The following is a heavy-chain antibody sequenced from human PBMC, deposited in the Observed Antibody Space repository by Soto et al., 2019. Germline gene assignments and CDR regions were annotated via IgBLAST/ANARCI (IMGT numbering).Heavy chain of an antibody. Sequence: QVQLVQSGAEVKKPGSSVKVSCKASGGTFSSYAISWVRQAPGQGLEWMGGIIPIFGTANYAQKFQGRVTLTADESTSTAYMERSSLRSEDTAVYYCARDAAAVDTAMVTFDYWGQGTLVTVSS. CDR2: IIPIFGTA. V-gene: IGHV1-69*01. J-gene: IGHJ4*02. CDR3: ARDAAAVDTAMVTFDY. CDR1: GGTFSSYA. D-gene: IGHD5-18*01.